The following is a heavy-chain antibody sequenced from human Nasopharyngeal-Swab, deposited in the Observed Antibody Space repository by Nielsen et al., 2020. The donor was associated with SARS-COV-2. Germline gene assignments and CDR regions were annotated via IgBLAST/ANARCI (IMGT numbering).Heavy chain of an antibody. Sequence: GGSLRLSFAASGSTFITYAMSWVRQAPGKRLQWVPAISGSGGSTYYADPVKGRFTISRDNSKNPLYLQMNSLRAEDTAVYYCAKEYSSSWYRTWFDPWGQGTLVTVSS. CDR1: GSTFITYA. CDR3: AKEYSSSWYRTWFDP. D-gene: IGHD6-13*01. CDR2: ISGSGGST. J-gene: IGHJ5*02. V-gene: IGHV3-23*01.